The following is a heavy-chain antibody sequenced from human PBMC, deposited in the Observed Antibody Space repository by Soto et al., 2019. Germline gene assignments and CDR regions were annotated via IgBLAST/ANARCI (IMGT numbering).Heavy chain of an antibody. Sequence: GGSLRLSCAASGFTFDDYAMHWVRQAPGKXLEWVSGISWNSGSIGYADSVKGRFTISRDNAKNSLYLQMNSLRAEDTALYYCAKDNRVAVAGDYYYGMDVWGQGTTVTVSS. CDR1: GFTFDDYA. D-gene: IGHD6-19*01. CDR3: AKDNRVAVAGDYYYGMDV. J-gene: IGHJ6*02. V-gene: IGHV3-9*01. CDR2: ISWNSGSI.